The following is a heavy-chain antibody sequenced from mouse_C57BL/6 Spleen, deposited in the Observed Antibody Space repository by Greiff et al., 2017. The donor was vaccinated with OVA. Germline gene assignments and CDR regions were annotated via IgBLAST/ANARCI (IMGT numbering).Heavy chain of an antibody. J-gene: IGHJ3*01. CDR1: GFTFSDYG. CDR2: ISSGSSTI. V-gene: IGHV5-17*01. CDR3: ARSYDGYYVAWFAY. Sequence: EVKVVESGGGLVKPGGSLKLSCAASGFTFSDYGMHWVRQAPEKGLEWVAYISSGSSTIYYADTVTGRFTISRDNAKNTLFLQMTSLRSEDTAMYYCARSYDGYYVAWFAYWGQGTLVTVSA. D-gene: IGHD2-3*01.